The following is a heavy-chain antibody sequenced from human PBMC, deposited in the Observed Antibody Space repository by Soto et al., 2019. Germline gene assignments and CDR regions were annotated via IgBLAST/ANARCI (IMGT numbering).Heavy chain of an antibody. CDR2: ISYDGSNK. CDR1: EFTFSGYG. D-gene: IGHD3-3*01. J-gene: IGHJ1*01. V-gene: IGHV3-30*03. Sequence: QVHLVESGGGVVQPGRSLRLSCAASEFTFSGYGMHWVRQAPGKGLEWVAVISYDGSNKYYADSVKGRFTISRDNSKNTLYLQMTRLRAEDRAVYYCPALGYYASNEGGGYWGQGTLVTVSS. CDR3: PALGYYASNEGGGY.